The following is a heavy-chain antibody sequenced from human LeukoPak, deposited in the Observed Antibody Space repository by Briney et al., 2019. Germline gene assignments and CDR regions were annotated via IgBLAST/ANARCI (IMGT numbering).Heavy chain of an antibody. V-gene: IGHV3-11*01. D-gene: IGHD2-2*01. CDR1: GFTFSDYY. J-gene: IGHJ5*02. Sequence: GGSLRPSCAASGFTFSDYYMSWIRQAPGKGLEWVSYISGSGSTIYYADSVKGRFTISRDNAKNSLYLQMNSLRAEDTALYYCARVYCSSTSCYYPWGQGTLVTVSS. CDR3: ARVYCSSTSCYYP. CDR2: ISGSGSTI.